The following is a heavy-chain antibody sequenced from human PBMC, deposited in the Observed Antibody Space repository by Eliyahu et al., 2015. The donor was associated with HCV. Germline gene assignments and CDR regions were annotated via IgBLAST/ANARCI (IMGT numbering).Heavy chain of an antibody. CDR2: ISGSGGST. V-gene: IGHV3-23*01. CDR3: AGGYVQGAFDI. CDR1: GFTFSSXA. J-gene: IGHJ3*02. D-gene: IGHD6-13*01. Sequence: EVQLLESGGGLVQPGGSLXLSCAAXGFTFSSXAMSWVRQAXGKGLEWVSXISGSGGSTYYADSVKGRFTISRDNSKNTLYLQMNSLRAEDTAVYYCAGGYVQGAFDIWGQGTMVTVSS.